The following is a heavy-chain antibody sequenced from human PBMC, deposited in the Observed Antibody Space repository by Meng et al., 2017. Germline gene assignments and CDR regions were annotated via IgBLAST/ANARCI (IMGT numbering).Heavy chain of an antibody. CDR3: ARVGRIAAADLPRGDY. CDR2: ISYDGSNK. V-gene: IGHV3-30*01. Sequence: GESLKISCAASGFTFSSYAMHWVRQAPGKGLEWGAVISYDGSNKYYADSVKGRFTISRDNSKNTLYLQMNSLRAEDTAVYYCARVGRIAAADLPRGDYWGQGTLVTVSS. J-gene: IGHJ4*02. CDR1: GFTFSSYA. D-gene: IGHD6-13*01.